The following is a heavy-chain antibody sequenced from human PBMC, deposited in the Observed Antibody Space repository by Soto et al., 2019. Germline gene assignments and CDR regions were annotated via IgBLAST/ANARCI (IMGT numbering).Heavy chain of an antibody. CDR2: IVVSSGST. CDR1: GFTFTSSA. Sequence: SVKVSCKASGFTFTSSAVQWVRQARGQGLEWMGWIVVSSGSTNYAQKFQGWVTMTRDTSISTAYMELSRLRSDDTAVYYCARAGIAVDDAFDIWGQGTMVTVSS. CDR3: ARAGIAVDDAFDI. D-gene: IGHD6-19*01. J-gene: IGHJ3*02. V-gene: IGHV1-58*01.